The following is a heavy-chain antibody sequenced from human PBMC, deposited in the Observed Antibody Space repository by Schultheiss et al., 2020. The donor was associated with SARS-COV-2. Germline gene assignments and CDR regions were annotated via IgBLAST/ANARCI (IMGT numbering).Heavy chain of an antibody. CDR1: GFTFSSYA. D-gene: IGHD5-18*01. J-gene: IGHJ6*02. Sequence: GGSLRLSCAASGFTFSSYAMHWVRQAPGKGLEWVAVISYDGSNKYYADSVKGRFTISRDNSKNTLYLQMNSLRDEDTAVYYCARELGYSYGYTYYYSGMDVWGQGTTVTVSS. CDR2: ISYDGSNK. V-gene: IGHV3-30*07. CDR3: ARELGYSYGYTYYYSGMDV.